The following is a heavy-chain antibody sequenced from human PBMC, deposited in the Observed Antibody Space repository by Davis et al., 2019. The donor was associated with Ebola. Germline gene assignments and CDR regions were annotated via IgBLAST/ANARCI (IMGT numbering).Heavy chain of an antibody. CDR3: ARDGTGNWGYYYYGMDV. D-gene: IGHD1-1*01. CDR1: GYTFTSYG. V-gene: IGHV1-18*01. CDR2: ISAYNGNT. J-gene: IGHJ6*02. Sequence: ASVKVSCKASGYTFTSYGISWVRQAPGQGLEWMGWISAYNGNTNYAQKLQGRVTMTTDTSTSTVYMELSSLRSEDTAVYYCARDGTGNWGYYYYGMDVWGQGTTVTVSS.